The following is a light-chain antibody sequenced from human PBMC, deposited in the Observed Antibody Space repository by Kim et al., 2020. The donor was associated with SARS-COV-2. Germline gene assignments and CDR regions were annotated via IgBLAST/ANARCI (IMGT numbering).Light chain of an antibody. CDR1: QGISSW. CDR2: KAS. CDR3: QHYSSYSAT. Sequence: SASVGDRVTITCRASQGISSWLAWYQQKPGKAPKLLIYKASSLETGVPSRFSGSGSGTEFTLTINNLQPDDFATYYCQHYSSYSATFGQGTKLEI. J-gene: IGKJ1*01. V-gene: IGKV1-5*03.